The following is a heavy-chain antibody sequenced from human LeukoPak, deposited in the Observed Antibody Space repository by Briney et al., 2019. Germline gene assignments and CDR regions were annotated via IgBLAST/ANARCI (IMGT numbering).Heavy chain of an antibody. CDR3: AKCGVNFNYFDS. J-gene: IGHJ4*02. V-gene: IGHV3-23*01. Sequence: GGSLRLSCAASGFTFSSHAMSWVRQAPGKGLEWVLGISGSGGGTSYADSVKGRFTISGDNSKNTLYLQMNSLRAEDTAIYYCAKCGVNFNYFDSWGQGTLVTASS. CDR2: ISGSGGGT. CDR1: GFTFSSHA. D-gene: IGHD4/OR15-4a*01.